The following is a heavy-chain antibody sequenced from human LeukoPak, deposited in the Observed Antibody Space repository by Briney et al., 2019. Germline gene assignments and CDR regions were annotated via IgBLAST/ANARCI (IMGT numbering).Heavy chain of an antibody. J-gene: IGHJ4*02. Sequence: GGSLRLSCAASGFTFSSYAMSWVRQAPGKGLEWVSGISGSGGGTYYADSVKGRFTISRDNSKNSLYLQMNSLRAEDTAVYYCARDRLYSSSYSDYWGQGTLVTVSS. CDR1: GFTFSSYA. V-gene: IGHV3-23*01. CDR3: ARDRLYSSSYSDY. CDR2: ISGSGGGT. D-gene: IGHD6-13*01.